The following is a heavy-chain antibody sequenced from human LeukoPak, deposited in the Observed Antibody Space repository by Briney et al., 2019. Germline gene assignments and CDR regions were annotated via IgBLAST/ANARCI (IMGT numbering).Heavy chain of an antibody. CDR1: GYTFTGYY. CDR2: INPNSGGT. Sequence: ASVKVSCKASGYTFTGYYMHWVRQAPGQGLEWMGWINPNSGGTNYAQKFQGRVTMTRDTSISTAHMELSRLRSDDTAVYYCARMQQLVLTMDVWGKGTTVTVSS. V-gene: IGHV1-2*02. CDR3: ARMQQLVLTMDV. J-gene: IGHJ6*04. D-gene: IGHD6-6*01.